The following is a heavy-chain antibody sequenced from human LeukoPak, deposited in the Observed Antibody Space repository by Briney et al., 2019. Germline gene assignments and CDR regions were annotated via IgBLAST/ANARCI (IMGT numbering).Heavy chain of an antibody. D-gene: IGHD3-9*01. CDR2: INPSGGST. J-gene: IGHJ3*02. V-gene: IGHV1-46*01. CDR1: GYTFTSYY. CDR3: ARANHYDILTGYSDDAFDI. Sequence: ASVKVSCKASGYTFTSYYMHWVRQAPGQGLEWMGIINPSGGSTIYAQKFQGRVTMTRDTSTSTVYMELSSLRSEDTAVYYCARANHYDILTGYSDDAFDIWGQGTMVTVSS.